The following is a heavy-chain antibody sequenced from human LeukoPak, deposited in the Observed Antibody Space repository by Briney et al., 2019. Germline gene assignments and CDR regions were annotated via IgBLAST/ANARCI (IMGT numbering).Heavy chain of an antibody. CDR2: ISGSSSYI. D-gene: IGHD3-16*02. V-gene: IGHV3-21*01. J-gene: IGHJ5*02. CDR1: GFTFSSYS. Sequence: PGGSLRLSCAASGFTFSSYSMNWVRQAPGKGLEWVSSISGSSSYIYYADSVKGRFTISRDNAKNSLYLQMHSLRAEDTAVYYCARAATYDSIWGSYRYGDWFDPRGQGTLVTVSS. CDR3: ARAATYDSIWGSYRYGDWFDP.